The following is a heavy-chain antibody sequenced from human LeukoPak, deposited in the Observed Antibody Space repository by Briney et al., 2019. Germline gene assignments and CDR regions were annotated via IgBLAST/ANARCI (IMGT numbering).Heavy chain of an antibody. J-gene: IGHJ4*02. CDR2: INHSGST. D-gene: IGHD5-18*01. CDR3: ARSGLTYHQIYGYLYFDY. CDR1: GGSFSGYY. Sequence: SETLSLTCAVYGGSFSGYYWSWIRQPPGKGLEWIGEINHSGSTNYNPSLKSRVTISVDTSKNQFSLKLSSVTAADTAVYYCARSGLTYHQIYGYLYFDYWGQGTLVTVSS. V-gene: IGHV4-34*01.